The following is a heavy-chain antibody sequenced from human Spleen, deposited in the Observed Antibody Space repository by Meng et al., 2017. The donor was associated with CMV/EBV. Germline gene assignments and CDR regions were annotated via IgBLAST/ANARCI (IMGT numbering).Heavy chain of an antibody. CDR1: GFTFNTYW. V-gene: IGHV3-7*01. CDR3: ARDPRVKSYVVVPAASDY. Sequence: GGSLRLSCVASGFTFNTYWMSWVRQAPGKGLEWVANIKQDGSEKYYVGSVKGRFIISRDNAKNSLYLQMNSLRAEDTAVYYCARDPRVKSYVVVPAASDYWGQGTMVTVSS. D-gene: IGHD2-2*01. J-gene: IGHJ4*02. CDR2: IKQDGSEK.